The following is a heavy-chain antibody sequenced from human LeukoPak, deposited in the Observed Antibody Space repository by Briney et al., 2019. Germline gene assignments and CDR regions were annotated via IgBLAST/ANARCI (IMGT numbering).Heavy chain of an antibody. CDR2: ISSSSSTI. Sequence: PGGSLRLSCAASGFIFSKFAMHWVRQAPGKGLEWLSYISSSSSTIYSADSVKGRFTISRDNAKNSLYLQMNSLRAEDTAVYYCARGYDFWSGYQFDYWGQGTLVTVSS. CDR1: GFIFSKFA. J-gene: IGHJ4*02. V-gene: IGHV3-48*01. CDR3: ARGYDFWSGYQFDY. D-gene: IGHD3-3*01.